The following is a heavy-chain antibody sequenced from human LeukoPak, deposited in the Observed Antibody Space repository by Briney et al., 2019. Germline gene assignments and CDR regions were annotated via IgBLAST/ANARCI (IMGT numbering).Heavy chain of an antibody. D-gene: IGHD5-12*01. CDR2: IAGSDAGT. CDR1: GFTFSTYA. J-gene: IGHJ4*02. V-gene: IGHV3-23*01. Sequence: GGSLRLSCAASGFTFSTYAMSWVRQTPGKGLEWVSSIAGSDAGTYYADSVKGRFTISRDNSKNTLYLQMNSLRAEDTAVYYCAKDAGQYSGYGLGNYFDYWGQGTLVTVSS. CDR3: AKDAGQYSGYGLGNYFDY.